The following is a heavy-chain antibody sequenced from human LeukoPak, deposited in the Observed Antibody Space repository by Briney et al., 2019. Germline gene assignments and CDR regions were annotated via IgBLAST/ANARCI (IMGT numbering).Heavy chain of an antibody. CDR3: ARGDGYCSSTTCYAGPSLGRDV. J-gene: IGHJ6*02. V-gene: IGHV3-30*03. Sequence: PGGSLRLSCAASVFTYRSYGMHWVRQAPAKGLEWVGVISFDGRYKYYADSVKGRFTNPRDNYKHTLYLQTNSLRAEDTAVYYCARGDGYCSSTTCYAGPSLGRDVWGQGTTVTDSS. D-gene: IGHD2-2*03. CDR2: ISFDGRYK. CDR1: VFTYRSYG.